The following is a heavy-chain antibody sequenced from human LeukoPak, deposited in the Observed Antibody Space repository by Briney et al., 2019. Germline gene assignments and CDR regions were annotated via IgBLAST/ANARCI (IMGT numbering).Heavy chain of an antibody. CDR2: IYYTGST. V-gene: IGHV4-39*01. CDR1: GGSVSGGSISSTTHH. CDR3: ARGFWTGYFDAYDI. Sequence: SETLSLTCTVSGGSVSGGSISSTTHHWGWIRQPPGKGLEWIGSIYYTGSTYHNSSLKSRVTMSVDTSKSQVALSLNSVTAADTAMYYCARGFWTGYFDAYDIWGQGTMVTVSA. D-gene: IGHD3/OR15-3a*01. J-gene: IGHJ3*02.